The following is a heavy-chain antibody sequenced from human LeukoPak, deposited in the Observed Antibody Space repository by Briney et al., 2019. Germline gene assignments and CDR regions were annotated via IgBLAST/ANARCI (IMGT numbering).Heavy chain of an antibody. CDR3: AGSDCSSTRCTYRRNWFDP. CDR2: INPNSGGS. J-gene: IGHJ5*02. CDR1: GYPFTGYY. Sequence: RPSVKVSCTASGYPFTGYYMHWVRQAPGQGLEWMGWINPNSGGSNYEQKFQGRATMTRDTSISTAYMELSRLRSDDTAVYYSAGSDCSSTRCTYRRNWFDPWGQGTLVTVSS. V-gene: IGHV1-2*02. D-gene: IGHD2-2*01.